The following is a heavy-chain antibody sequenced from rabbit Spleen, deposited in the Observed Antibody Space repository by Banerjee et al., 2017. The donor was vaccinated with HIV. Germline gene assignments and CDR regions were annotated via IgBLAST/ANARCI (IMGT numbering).Heavy chain of an antibody. V-gene: IGHV1S45*01. CDR2: IYSGSSGVVGAT. CDR3: ARWASSDGYFDL. CDR1: GFDFSSRYY. Sequence: QEQLVESGGGLVQPEGSLTLTCKASGFDFSSRYYICWVRQAPGKGLEWIACIYSGSSGVVGATYYASWATGRFTISKPSSTAVTLQMTSLTPADTATYFCARWASSDGYFDLWGPGTLVTVS. J-gene: IGHJ4*01. D-gene: IGHD1-1*01.